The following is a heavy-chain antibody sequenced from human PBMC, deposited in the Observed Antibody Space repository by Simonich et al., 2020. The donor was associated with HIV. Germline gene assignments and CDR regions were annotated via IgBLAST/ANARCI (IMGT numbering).Heavy chain of an antibody. Sequence: QVQLQQWGAGLLKPSETLSLTCAVYGGSFSGYYWSGIRQPPGKGLEWFGEINHSGSTNYNTSLKSRVTISVDTSKNQFSLKLSSVTAADTAVYYCARGRGAGSYWGQGTLVTVSS. V-gene: IGHV4-34*01. CDR3: ARGRGAGSY. CDR2: INHSGST. J-gene: IGHJ4*02. D-gene: IGHD2-15*01. CDR1: GGSFSGYY.